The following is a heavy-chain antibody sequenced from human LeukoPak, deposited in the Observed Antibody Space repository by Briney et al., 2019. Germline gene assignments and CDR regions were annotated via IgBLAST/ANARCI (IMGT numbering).Heavy chain of an antibody. V-gene: IGHV1-24*01. CDR3: AGYPYDYVWGSYRPTDY. CDR2: FDPEDGET. Sequence: ASVKVSCKVSGYTLTELSMHWVRQAPGKGLEWRGGFDPEDGETIYAQKFQGRVTMTEDTSTDTAYMELSSLRSEDTAVYYCAGYPYDYVWGSYRPTDYWGQGTLVTVSS. D-gene: IGHD3-16*02. CDR1: GYTLTELS. J-gene: IGHJ4*02.